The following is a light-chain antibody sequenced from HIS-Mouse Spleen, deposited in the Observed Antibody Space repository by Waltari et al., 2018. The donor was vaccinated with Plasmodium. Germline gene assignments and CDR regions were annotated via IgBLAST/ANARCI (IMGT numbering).Light chain of an antibody. V-gene: IGKV3-20*01. J-gene: IGKJ3*01. CDR2: GAS. Sequence: ELVLTQSPGTLSLSPGERATLSCRASQSVSSSYLAWYQQKPGQAPRLLIYGASSRATGIPDRFSGSGSGTDFTLTISRLEPEDFAVYYCQQYDNLPPLFTFGPGTKVDIK. CDR1: QSVSSSY. CDR3: QQYDNLPPLFT.